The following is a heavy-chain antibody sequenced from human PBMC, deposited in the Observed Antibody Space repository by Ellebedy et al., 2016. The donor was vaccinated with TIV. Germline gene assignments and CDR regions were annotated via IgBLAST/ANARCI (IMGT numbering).Heavy chain of an antibody. CDR1: GFTFSNYG. J-gene: IGHJ6*02. Sequence: GESLKISXVVSGFTFSNYGIYWVRQAPGRGLEWVALITYDGSTQYYAEYVKGRFTVSRDGSKNTVFLQMNSLRVEDTAVYYCARAGYSPYGLDVWGQGTTVSVFS. V-gene: IGHV3-33*07. CDR2: ITYDGSTQ. D-gene: IGHD2-21*01. CDR3: ARAGYSPYGLDV.